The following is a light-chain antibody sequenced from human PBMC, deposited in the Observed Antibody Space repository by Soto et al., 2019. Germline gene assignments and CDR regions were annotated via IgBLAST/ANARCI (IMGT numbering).Light chain of an antibody. CDR2: LGS. CDR1: QSLLHNNGYNY. Sequence: DIVMTQSPLSLPVTPGEPASISCRSSQSLLHNNGYNYLDWYLQKPGQSPQLLIYLGSNQASGVPDRFSGSGSGTDFTLKISRVEAEDVGVYYCMQALQSPYTFGQGTKLEIK. J-gene: IGKJ2*01. V-gene: IGKV2-28*01. CDR3: MQALQSPYT.